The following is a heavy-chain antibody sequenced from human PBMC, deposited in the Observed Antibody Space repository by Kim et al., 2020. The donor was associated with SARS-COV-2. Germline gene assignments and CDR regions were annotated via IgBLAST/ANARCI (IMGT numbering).Heavy chain of an antibody. D-gene: IGHD3-9*01. CDR2: VNHRGST. CDR3: ERTPDYGILTGAYSDALDI. Sequence: SETLSLTCAVSGGSFSGYCWTWIRQPAGTGLEWVGEVNHRGSTNSNPSLNRRVTISEDTSKNQFSLKLSSVTAADTAVYYCERTPDYGILTGAYSDALDIWGQGTMVTVSS. J-gene: IGHJ3*02. V-gene: IGHV4-34*01. CDR1: GGSFSGYC.